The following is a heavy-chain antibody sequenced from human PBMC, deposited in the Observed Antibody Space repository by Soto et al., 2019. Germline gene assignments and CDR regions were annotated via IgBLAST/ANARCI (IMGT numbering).Heavy chain of an antibody. CDR1: GFSFNTYN. J-gene: IGHJ3*02. CDR2: ISSGNTFI. CDR3: ARISTVMNSTDI. V-gene: IGHV3-21*01. D-gene: IGHD4-17*01. Sequence: EVQLVESGGGLVKPGGSLRLSCTASGFSFNTYNMNWVRQPPGKGLEWVSFISSGNTFIYYADSVKGRFTISRDNANNSLYLQMNGLRAEDTAVYYCARISTVMNSTDIWGQGTMVTVSS.